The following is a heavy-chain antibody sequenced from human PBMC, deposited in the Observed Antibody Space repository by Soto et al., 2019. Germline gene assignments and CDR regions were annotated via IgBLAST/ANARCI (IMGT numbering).Heavy chain of an antibody. J-gene: IGHJ6*03. V-gene: IGHV3-30*18. CDR2: VSDDGSKI. CDR3: AKGFFYLAV. Sequence: QAQLVESGGGVVQPGRSMRVSCAASGFIFRNFGMHWVRQAPGKGLAWVAVVSDDGSKIYYGDSVKGRFTISRDNFKNMVYLQMNSLTPEDTAVYFCAKGFFYLAVWGKGTTVTVSS. CDR1: GFIFRNFG. D-gene: IGHD3-10*01.